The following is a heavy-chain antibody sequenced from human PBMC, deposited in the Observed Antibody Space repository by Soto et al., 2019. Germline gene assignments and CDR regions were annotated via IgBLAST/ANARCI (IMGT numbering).Heavy chain of an antibody. CDR3: ARKQAGFFYGIDY. D-gene: IGHD3-3*01. CDR1: GGSISTGGYY. CDR2: IDDSGYT. J-gene: IGHJ4*02. V-gene: IGHV4-31*03. Sequence: SETLSLTCTVSGGSISTGGYYWSWIRQYPGKGLEWLGYIDDSGYTFYNPSLQSRLTLSMDTSKNQFSLKLSSATAADTAVYFCARKQAGFFYGIDYWGQGTLVTV.